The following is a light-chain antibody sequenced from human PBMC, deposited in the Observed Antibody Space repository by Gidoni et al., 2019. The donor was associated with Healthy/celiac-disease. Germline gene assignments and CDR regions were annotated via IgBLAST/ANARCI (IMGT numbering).Light chain of an antibody. Sequence: EIVLTQSPATLSLSPGERATLSCRVSQSVSSYLDWYQQKPGQAPRLLIYDAANRATGIPARCSGSGSGTDFTLTISSLEPEDFAVYYCQQRSNWPPDTFXGXTKVEIK. CDR3: QQRSNWPPDT. CDR1: QSVSSY. J-gene: IGKJ4*01. CDR2: DAA. V-gene: IGKV3-11*01.